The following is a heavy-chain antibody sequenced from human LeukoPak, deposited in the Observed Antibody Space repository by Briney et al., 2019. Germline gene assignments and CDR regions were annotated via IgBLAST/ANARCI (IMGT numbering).Heavy chain of an antibody. CDR1: GFTFSNYS. CDR2: ISSSSNYI. CDR3: TTRGVLTASPLRY. D-gene: IGHD3-9*01. V-gene: IGHV3-21*01. Sequence: GGSLRLSCAASGFTFSNYSMNWVRQAPGKGLEWVSSISSSSNYIYYADSVKGRFTISRDNAKNSLYLQMNSLRAEDTAVYYCTTRGVLTASPLRYWGQGTLVTVSS. J-gene: IGHJ4*02.